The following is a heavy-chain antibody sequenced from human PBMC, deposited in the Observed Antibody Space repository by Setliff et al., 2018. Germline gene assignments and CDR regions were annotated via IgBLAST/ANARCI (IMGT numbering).Heavy chain of an antibody. CDR2: IYYSGST. Sequence: SETLSLTCTVSGGSISSYYWSWIRQPPGKGLEWIGYIYYSGSTSYNPSLKSRVTISVDTSKNQFSLKLSSVTAADTAVYYYARHAVTTGYFQYSYWYFDLWGRGTLVTVSS. CDR3: ARHAVTTGYFQYSYWYFDL. J-gene: IGHJ2*01. D-gene: IGHD4-17*01. CDR1: GGSISSYY. V-gene: IGHV4-59*08.